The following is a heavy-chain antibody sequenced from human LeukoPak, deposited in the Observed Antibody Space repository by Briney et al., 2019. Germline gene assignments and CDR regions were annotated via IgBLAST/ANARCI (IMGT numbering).Heavy chain of an antibody. CDR2: IYTSGST. D-gene: IGHD2-8*01. Sequence: NPSETLSLTCTVSGGSISSYYWSWIRQPAGKGLEWIGRIYTSGSTNYNPSLKSRVTISVDTSKNQFSLKLSSVTAADAAVYYCASQVNGNYYYMDVWGKGTTVTVSS. CDR1: GGSISSYY. J-gene: IGHJ6*03. CDR3: ASQVNGNYYYMDV. V-gene: IGHV4-4*07.